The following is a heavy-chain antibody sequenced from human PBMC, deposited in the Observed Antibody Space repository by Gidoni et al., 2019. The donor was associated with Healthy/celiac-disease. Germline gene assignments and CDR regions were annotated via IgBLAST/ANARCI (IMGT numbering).Heavy chain of an antibody. D-gene: IGHD4-17*01. Sequence: EVQLVASGGGLVKPGGSLRLSCAASGFTFSSYSMNWVRQAPGKGLEWVSSISSSSRYRYYADSVKGRFTISRDNAKNSLYLQMNSLRAEDTAVYYCARGGPGGDYGDYWGQGTLVTVSS. J-gene: IGHJ4*02. CDR2: ISSSSRYR. CDR3: ARGGPGGDYGDY. V-gene: IGHV3-21*01. CDR1: GFTFSSYS.